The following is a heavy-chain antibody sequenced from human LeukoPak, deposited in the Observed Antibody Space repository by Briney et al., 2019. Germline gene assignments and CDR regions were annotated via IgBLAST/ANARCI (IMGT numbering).Heavy chain of an antibody. CDR2: IYSGGST. CDR1: GFTVSSNY. J-gene: IGHJ4*02. CDR3: ARERRVGYYYDY. D-gene: IGHD3-22*01. V-gene: IGHV3-53*01. Sequence: GGSLRLSCAASGFTVSSNYMSWVRQAPGKGLEWVSVIYSGGSTYCADSVKGRFTISRDNSKNTLYLQMNSLRAEDTAVYYCARERRVGYYYDYWGQGTLVTVSS.